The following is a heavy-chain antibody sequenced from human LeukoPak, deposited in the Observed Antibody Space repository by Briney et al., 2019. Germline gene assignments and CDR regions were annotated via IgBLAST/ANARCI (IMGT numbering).Heavy chain of an antibody. CDR1: GGSISSYY. CDR3: ARASNYYGSGSRASYYGMDV. Sequence: SETLSLTCTVSGGSISSYYWSWIRQPAGKGLEWIGRIYTSRSTNYNPSLKSRVTMSVDTSKNQFSLKLSSVTAADTAVYYCARASNYYGSGSRASYYGMDVWGQGTTVTVSS. CDR2: IYTSRST. J-gene: IGHJ6*02. D-gene: IGHD3-10*01. V-gene: IGHV4-4*07.